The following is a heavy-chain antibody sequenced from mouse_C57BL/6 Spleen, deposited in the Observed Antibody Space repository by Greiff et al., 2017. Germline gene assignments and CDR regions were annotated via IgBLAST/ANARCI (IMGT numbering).Heavy chain of an antibody. CDR1: GYTFTEYT. V-gene: IGHV1-62-2*01. D-gene: IGHD2-5*01. Sequence: QVQLQQSGAELVKPGASVKLSCKASGYTFTEYTIHWVKQRSGQGLEWIGWFYPGSGSIKYNETFQDKATLTADKSSSTVYMELSRLTSEDSAVYFCARHEDPTCSNYGEDYAMDYWGQGTSVTVSS. J-gene: IGHJ4*01. CDR2: FYPGSGSI. CDR3: ARHEDPTCSNYGEDYAMDY.